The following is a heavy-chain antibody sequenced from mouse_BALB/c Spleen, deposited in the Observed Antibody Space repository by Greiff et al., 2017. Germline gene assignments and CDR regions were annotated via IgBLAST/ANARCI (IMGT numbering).Heavy chain of an antibody. D-gene: IGHD4-1*01. CDR1: GYSITSGYS. J-gene: IGHJ4*01. CDR2: IHYSGST. Sequence: DVKLQESGPDLVKPSQSLSLTCTVTGYSITSGYSWHWIRQFPGNKLEWMGYIHYSGSTNYNPSLKSRISITRDTSKNQFFLQLNSVTTEDTATYYCASFNWDWAMDYWGQGTSVTVSS. V-gene: IGHV3-1*02. CDR3: ASFNWDWAMDY.